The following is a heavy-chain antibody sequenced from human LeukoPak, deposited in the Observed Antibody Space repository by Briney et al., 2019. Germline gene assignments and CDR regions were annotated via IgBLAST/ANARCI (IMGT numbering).Heavy chain of an antibody. V-gene: IGHV4-30-4*08. Sequence: PSETLSLTCTVSGGSISSYYWSWIRQPPGKGLEWIGYIYYSGSTYYNPSLKSRVTISVDTSKNQFSLKLSSVTAADTAVYYCARVHDFNWFDPWGQGTLVTVSS. D-gene: IGHD3-3*01. CDR3: ARVHDFNWFDP. J-gene: IGHJ5*02. CDR1: GGSISSYY. CDR2: IYYSGST.